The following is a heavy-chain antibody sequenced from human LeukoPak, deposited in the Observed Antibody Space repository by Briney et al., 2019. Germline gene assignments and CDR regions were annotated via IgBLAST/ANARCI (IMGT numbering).Heavy chain of an antibody. D-gene: IGHD2-15*01. CDR1: GFTFSSYA. J-gene: IGHJ4*02. V-gene: IGHV3-23*01. CDR2: ISGSGGST. CDR3: ATNPDIVVVVAAE. Sequence: GGSLRLSCAASGFTFSSYAMSWVRQAPGKGLEWVSAISGSGGSTYYADSVKGRFTISRDNSKNTLYLQMNSLRAEDTAVYYCATNPDIVVVVAAEWVQGTLVTVSS.